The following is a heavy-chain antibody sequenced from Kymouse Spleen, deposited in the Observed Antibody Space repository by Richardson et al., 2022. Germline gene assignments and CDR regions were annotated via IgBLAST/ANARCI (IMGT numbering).Heavy chain of an antibody. J-gene: IGHJ3*02. CDR3: TRPSYYYGSGSPDAFDI. D-gene: IGHD3-10*01. Sequence: EVQLVESGGGLVQPGGSLKLSCAASGFTFSGSAMHWVRQASGKGLEWVGRIRSKANSYATAYAASVKGRFTISRDDSKNTAYLQMNSLKTEDTAVYYCTRPSYYYGSGSPDAFDIWGQGTMVTVSS. CDR2: IRSKANSYAT. CDR1: GFTFSGSA. V-gene: IGHV3-73*02.